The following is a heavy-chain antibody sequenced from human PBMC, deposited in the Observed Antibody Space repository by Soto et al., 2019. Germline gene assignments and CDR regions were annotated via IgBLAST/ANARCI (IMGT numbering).Heavy chain of an antibody. Sequence: PGGSLRLSCAASGFTFSNAWMNWVRQAPGKGLEWVGRIKSKTDGGTTDYATPVKGRFTISRDDSKNTLYLQMNSLKTEDTAVYYCARDDVLCDGGSCYGVPMDVWGKGPTVTVSS. J-gene: IGHJ6*03. CDR1: GFTFSNAW. D-gene: IGHD2-15*01. CDR2: IKSKTDGGTT. CDR3: ARDDVLCDGGSCYGVPMDV. V-gene: IGHV3-15*07.